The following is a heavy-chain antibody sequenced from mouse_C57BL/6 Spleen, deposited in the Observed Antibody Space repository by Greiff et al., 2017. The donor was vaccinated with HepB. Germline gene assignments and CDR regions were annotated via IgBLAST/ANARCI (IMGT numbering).Heavy chain of an antibody. J-gene: IGHJ3*01. CDR1: GFTFSDYG. CDR2: ISSGSSTI. V-gene: IGHV5-17*01. D-gene: IGHD2-4*01. CDR3: ARPKPYDYDGAWFAY. Sequence: DVMLVESGGGLVKPGGSLKLSCAASGFTFSDYGMHWVRQAPEKGLEWVAYISSGSSTIYYADTVKGRFTISRDNAKNTLFLQMTSLRSEDTAMYYCARPKPYDYDGAWFAYWGQGTLVTVSA.